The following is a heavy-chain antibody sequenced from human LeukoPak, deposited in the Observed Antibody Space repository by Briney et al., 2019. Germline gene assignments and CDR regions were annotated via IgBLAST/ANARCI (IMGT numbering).Heavy chain of an antibody. J-gene: IGHJ4*02. CDR1: GFTFSSHG. V-gene: IGHV3-30*02. CDR2: IRYDGSNK. CDR3: AKYPAVAGSFDFDY. Sequence: GGSLRLSCAASGFTFSSHGMHWVRQAPGKGLEWVAFIRYDGSNKYYADSVKGRFTISRDNSKNTLYLQMNSLRAEDTAVYYCAKYPAVAGSFDFDYWGQGTLVTVSS. D-gene: IGHD6-19*01.